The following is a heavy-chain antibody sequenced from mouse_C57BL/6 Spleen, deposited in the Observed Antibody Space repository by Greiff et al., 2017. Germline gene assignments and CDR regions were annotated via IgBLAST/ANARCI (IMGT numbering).Heavy chain of an antibody. V-gene: IGHV1-22*01. D-gene: IGHD2-4*01. CDR2: INPNNGGT. CDR1: GYTFTDYN. J-gene: IGHJ3*01. CDR3: ARSWYYDYDVGFAY. Sequence: VQLKQSGPELVKPGASVKMSCKASGYTFTDYNMHWVKQSHGKSLEWIGYINPNNGGTSYNQKFKGKATLTVNKSSSTAYMELRSLTSEDSAVYYCARSWYYDYDVGFAYWGQGTLVTVSA.